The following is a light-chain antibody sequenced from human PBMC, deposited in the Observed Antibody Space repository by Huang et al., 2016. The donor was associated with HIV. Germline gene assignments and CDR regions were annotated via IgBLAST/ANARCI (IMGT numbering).Light chain of an antibody. Sequence: IVLTQSPATLSWYPGERVTLSCRASQSVGNYIAWYQQHPGQSPKLLIYDTSTSATGTPVRFSGSGSGTDFTLTISSLESEDFAVYYCQQRSSGVTFGGGTKV. CDR2: DTS. CDR1: QSVGNY. CDR3: QQRSSGVT. V-gene: IGKV3-11*01. J-gene: IGKJ4*01.